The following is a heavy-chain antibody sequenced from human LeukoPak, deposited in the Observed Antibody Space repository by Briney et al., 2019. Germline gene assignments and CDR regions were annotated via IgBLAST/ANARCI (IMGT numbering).Heavy chain of an antibody. J-gene: IGHJ6*02. D-gene: IGHD2-15*01. V-gene: IGHV3-30*03. CDR2: ISYDGSNK. CDR1: GFTFSSYS. CDR3: ARDLLVVVAAYNYYYGMDV. Sequence: GGSLRLSCAASGFTFSSYSMNWVRQAPGKGLEWVAVISYDGSNKYYADSVKGRFTISRDNSKNTLYLQMNSLRAEDTAVYYCARDLLVVVAAYNYYYGMDVWGQGTTVTVSS.